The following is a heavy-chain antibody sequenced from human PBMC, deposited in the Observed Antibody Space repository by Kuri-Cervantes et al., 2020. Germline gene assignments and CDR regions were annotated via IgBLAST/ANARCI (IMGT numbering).Heavy chain of an antibody. CDR2: ISAYNGNT. Sequence: ASVKVSCKASGYTFTSYGISWVRQAPGQGLEWMGWISAYNGNTNYAQKLQGRVTMTTDTSTSTAYMELRSLRSDDTAVYYCARGLYCSGGSCYFGYYYYYGMDVWGQGTTVTVSS. CDR3: ARGLYCSGGSCYFGYYYYYGMDV. J-gene: IGHJ6*02. V-gene: IGHV1-18*01. CDR1: GYTFTSYG. D-gene: IGHD2-15*01.